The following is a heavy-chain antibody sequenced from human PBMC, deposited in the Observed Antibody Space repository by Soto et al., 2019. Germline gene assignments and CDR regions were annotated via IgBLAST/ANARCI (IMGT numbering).Heavy chain of an antibody. CDR3: ARDFEVAVAGYFDY. D-gene: IGHD6-19*01. Sequence: GASVKVSCKASGYTFTSYGISWVRQAPGQGLEWMGWISAYNGNTNYAQKLQGRVTMTTDTSTSTAYMELRSLRSDDTAVYYCARDFEVAVAGYFDYWGQGTLVTVSS. CDR2: ISAYNGNT. CDR1: GYTFTSYG. J-gene: IGHJ4*02. V-gene: IGHV1-18*01.